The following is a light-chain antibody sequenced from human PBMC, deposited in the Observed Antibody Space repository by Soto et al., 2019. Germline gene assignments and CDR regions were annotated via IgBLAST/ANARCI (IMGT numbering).Light chain of an antibody. V-gene: IGKV3-11*01. J-gene: IGKJ3*01. CDR1: QSVSSY. CDR2: DAS. Sequence: EIVLTQSPATLSLSPGERATLSCRASQSVSSYLVWYQQKPGKAPRLLIYDASSMTTGIPARFSGSGSGTDFTLTISSLEPKYFAVYYCKQRNNSPTFGPGTKVDIK. CDR3: KQRNNSPT.